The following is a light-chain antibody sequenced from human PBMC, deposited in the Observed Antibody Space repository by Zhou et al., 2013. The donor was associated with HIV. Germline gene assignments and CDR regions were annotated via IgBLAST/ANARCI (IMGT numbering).Light chain of an antibody. V-gene: IGKV1-27*01. Sequence: DVQLTQSPSSLSASVGDRVTLSCRASQGIGNYLAWYQQRPGKVPKLLIYATSTLQFGVPSRFSGSGSGTEFTLTISRLEPEDFAVYYCQHYGVSPYTFGPGTKLEI. CDR2: ATS. CDR3: QHYGVSPYT. J-gene: IGKJ2*01. CDR1: QGIGNY.